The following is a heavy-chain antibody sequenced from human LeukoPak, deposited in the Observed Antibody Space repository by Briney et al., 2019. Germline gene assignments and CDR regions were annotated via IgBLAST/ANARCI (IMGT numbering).Heavy chain of an antibody. V-gene: IGHV1-2*02. Sequence: ASVKVSCKASGYTFTGYYMHWVRQAPGQGLGWMGWINPNSGGTNYAQKFQGRVTMTRDTSISTAYMELTRLRSDDTAVYYCARDNGDYWFDYWGQGTLVTVSS. CDR2: INPNSGGT. CDR3: ARDNGDYWFDY. D-gene: IGHD4-17*01. CDR1: GYTFTGYY. J-gene: IGHJ4*02.